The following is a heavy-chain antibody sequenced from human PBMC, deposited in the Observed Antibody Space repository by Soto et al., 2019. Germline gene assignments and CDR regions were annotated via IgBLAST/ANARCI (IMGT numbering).Heavy chain of an antibody. V-gene: IGHV3-30*18. CDR3: AKDQGILFAPNWFDP. CDR1: GFTFSSYG. CDR2: ISYDGSNK. D-gene: IGHD2-15*01. Sequence: QVQLVESGGGVVQPGRSLRLSCAASGFTFSSYGMHWVRQAPDKGLEWVAVISYDGSNKYYADSVKGRFTISRDNSKNTLYLQMNSLRAEDTAVYYCAKDQGILFAPNWFDPWGQGTLVTVSS. J-gene: IGHJ5*02.